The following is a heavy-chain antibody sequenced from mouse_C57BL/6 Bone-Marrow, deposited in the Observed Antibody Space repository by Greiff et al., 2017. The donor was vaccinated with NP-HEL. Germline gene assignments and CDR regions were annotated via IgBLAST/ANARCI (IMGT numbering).Heavy chain of an antibody. J-gene: IGHJ2*01. D-gene: IGHD1-1*01. CDR2: IYPRSGNT. V-gene: IGHV1-81*01. CDR1: GYTFTSYG. CDR3: ARLYYYGSDYFDY. Sequence: VQLVESGAELARPGASVKLSCKASGYTFTSYGISWVKQRTGQGLEWIGEIYPRSGNTYYNEKFKGKATLTADKSSSTAYMELRSLTSEDSAVYFCARLYYYGSDYFDYWGQGTTLTVSS.